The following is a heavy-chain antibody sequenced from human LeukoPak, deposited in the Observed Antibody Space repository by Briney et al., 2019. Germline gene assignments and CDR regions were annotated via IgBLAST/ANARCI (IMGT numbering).Heavy chain of an antibody. D-gene: IGHD3-3*01. Sequence: PSETLSLTCTVSGGSISSGGYYWSWIRQHPGKGLEWIGYIYYSGSTYYNPSLKSRVTISVDTSKNQFSLKLSSVTAADTAVYYCARQIFGVVPRYNWFDPWGQGTLVTVSS. CDR1: GGSISSGGYY. CDR3: ARQIFGVVPRYNWFDP. V-gene: IGHV4-31*03. J-gene: IGHJ5*02. CDR2: IYYSGST.